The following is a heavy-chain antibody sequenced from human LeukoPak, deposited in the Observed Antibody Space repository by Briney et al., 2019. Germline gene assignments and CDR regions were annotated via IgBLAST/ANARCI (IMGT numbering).Heavy chain of an antibody. J-gene: IGHJ6*03. V-gene: IGHV4-61*02. CDR3: ARDRGYYYYYMDV. CDR2: IYTSGST. CDR1: GGSISSGSYY. Sequence: SETLSLTCTVSGGSISSGSYYWSWIRQPAGKGLEWIGRIYTSGSTNYNPSLKSRVTISVDTSKNQSSLKLSSVTAADTAVYYCARDRGYYYYYMDVWGKGTTVTVSS.